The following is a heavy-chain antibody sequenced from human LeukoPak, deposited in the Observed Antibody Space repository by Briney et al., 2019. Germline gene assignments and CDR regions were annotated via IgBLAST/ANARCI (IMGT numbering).Heavy chain of an antibody. Sequence: GGSLSLSCVGSGFTFSSYAMAWVRQAPGQGLEWVSAVSGGADFTYYADSVKGRFTVSRDNSKNTVFLQITSLRTEDTAVYYCAKEESYDARDLDFWGQGTLVTVSS. CDR2: VSGGADFT. CDR1: GFTFSSYA. J-gene: IGHJ4*02. D-gene: IGHD4/OR15-4a*01. V-gene: IGHV3-23*01. CDR3: AKEESYDARDLDF.